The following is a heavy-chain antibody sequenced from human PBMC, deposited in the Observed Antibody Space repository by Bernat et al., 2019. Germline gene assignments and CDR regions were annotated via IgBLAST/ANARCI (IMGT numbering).Heavy chain of an antibody. J-gene: IGHJ4*02. D-gene: IGHD2-21*01. CDR2: ISSSGSTI. CDR1: GFTFSSYE. Sequence: EVQLVESGGGLVQPGGSLRLSCAASGFTFSSYEMNWVRQAPGKGLEWVSYISSSGSTIYYADSVKGRCTISRDNAKNSLYLQMNSLRAEDTAVYYCARASISIFFDYWRQGTLVTVSS. CDR3: ARASISIFFDY. V-gene: IGHV3-48*03.